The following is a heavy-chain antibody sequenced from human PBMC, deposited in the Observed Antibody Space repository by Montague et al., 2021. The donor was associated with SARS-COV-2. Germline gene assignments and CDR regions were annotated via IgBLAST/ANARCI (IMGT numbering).Heavy chain of an antibody. Sequence: SETLSLTCAVYGGSFSGYYWSWIRQPPGKGLEWIGEINHSGSTNYNPSLKSRVTISLDTSKNQFSLKLSSLTAADTAVYYCASLTLGYCSSTSCYSDWFDHWGQGTLVTVSS. J-gene: IGHJ5*02. CDR3: ASLTLGYCSSTSCYSDWFDH. CDR2: INHSGST. CDR1: GGSFSGYY. D-gene: IGHD2-2*02. V-gene: IGHV4-34*01.